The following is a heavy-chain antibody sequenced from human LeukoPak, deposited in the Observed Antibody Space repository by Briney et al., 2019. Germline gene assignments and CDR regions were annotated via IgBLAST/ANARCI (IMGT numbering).Heavy chain of an antibody. V-gene: IGHV1-18*01. J-gene: IGHJ5*02. Sequence: ASVKVSCKASGYTFTSYGISWVRQAPGQGLEWMGWISAYNGNTNYAQKLQGRVTMTTDTSTSTAYMELRSLRSDDTAVHYCARDRFVAARQRGNWFDPWGQGTLVTVSS. CDR2: ISAYNGNT. D-gene: IGHD6-6*01. CDR3: ARDRFVAARQRGNWFDP. CDR1: GYTFTSYG.